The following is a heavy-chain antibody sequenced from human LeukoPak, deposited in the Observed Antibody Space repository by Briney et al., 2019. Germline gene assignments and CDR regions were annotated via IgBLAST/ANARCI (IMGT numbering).Heavy chain of an antibody. CDR1: GVTTSNNG. CDR3: AKRGVVIRVILVGVHKEAYYFHS. CDR2: IIGNGGGK. Sequence: RGSLRLPCAVAGVTTSNNGLSWCRQAPGRGLEWVAGIIGNGGGKNYADSAKGGFTTSSENTENTLYQLMTSLRAEDTTVYYDAKRGVVIRVILVGVHKEAYYFHSWGQGAVVTVSS. V-gene: IGHV3-23*01. J-gene: IGHJ4*02. D-gene: IGHD3-22*01.